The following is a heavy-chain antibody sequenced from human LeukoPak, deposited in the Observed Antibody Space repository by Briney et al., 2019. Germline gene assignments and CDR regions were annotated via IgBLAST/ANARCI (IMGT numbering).Heavy chain of an antibody. Sequence: SVKVSCKASGGAFSSYAISWVRQAPGQGLEWMGGIIPIFGTANYAQKFQGRVTITADKSTSTAYMELSRLLSGDTAVYYCARGKTMVYCGGDCYRFDNWGQGTLVTVSS. J-gene: IGHJ4*02. CDR3: ARGKTMVYCGGDCYRFDN. D-gene: IGHD2-21*02. CDR1: GGAFSSYA. V-gene: IGHV1-69*06. CDR2: IIPIFGTA.